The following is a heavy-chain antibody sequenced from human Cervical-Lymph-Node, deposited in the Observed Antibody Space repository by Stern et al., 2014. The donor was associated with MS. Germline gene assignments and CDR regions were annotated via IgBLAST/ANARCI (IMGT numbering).Heavy chain of an antibody. CDR2: ISPLFGTT. V-gene: IGHV1-69*01. D-gene: IGHD6-13*01. J-gene: IGHJ4*02. CDR3: ARHQGGIAAN. CDR1: GGTFSTFD. Sequence: QEQLVQSGAEVKKPGSSMKVSCKASGGTFSTFDIIWVRQAPGQGLELLGGISPLFGTTNYVQKFQGRVTMTADESTSTAYMELNSLRSEDTAVYYCARHQGGIAANWGQGTLVTVSS.